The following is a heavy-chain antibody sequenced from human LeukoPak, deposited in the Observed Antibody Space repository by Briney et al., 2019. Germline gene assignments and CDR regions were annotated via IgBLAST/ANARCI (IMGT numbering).Heavy chain of an antibody. J-gene: IGHJ4*02. Sequence: ASVKVSCKASGGTFSSYAISWVRQAPGRGLEWMGGIIPIFGTANYAQKFQGRVTITADESTSTAYMELSSLRSEDTAVYYCASSVDTAMEWYYFDYWGQGTLVTVSS. V-gene: IGHV1-69*13. CDR3: ASSVDTAMEWYYFDY. CDR2: IIPIFGTA. CDR1: GGTFSSYA. D-gene: IGHD5-18*01.